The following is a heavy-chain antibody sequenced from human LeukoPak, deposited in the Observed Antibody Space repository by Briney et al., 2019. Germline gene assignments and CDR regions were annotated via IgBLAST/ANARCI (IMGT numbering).Heavy chain of an antibody. CDR2: VSGSGGNT. V-gene: IGHV3-23*01. D-gene: IGHD3-16*01. Sequence: GGSLRLSCAASGFTFSSYAMTWVRQAPGKGLEWVSLVSGSGGNTYYAGSVKGWFTISRDNSKNTLYLQMNSLRAEDTAVYYCAKYLITWDYYYGMDVWGQGTTVTVSS. CDR3: AKYLITWDYYYGMDV. J-gene: IGHJ6*02. CDR1: GFTFSSYA.